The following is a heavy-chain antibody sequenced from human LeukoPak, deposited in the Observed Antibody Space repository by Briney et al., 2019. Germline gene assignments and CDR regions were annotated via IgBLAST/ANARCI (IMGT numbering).Heavy chain of an antibody. CDR2: IYYSGST. Sequence: PSETLSLTCTVSGGSISSSSYYWGWIRQPPGKGLEWIGSIYYSGSTYHNPSLKSRVTISVDTSKNQFSLKLSSVTAADTAVYYCARLSSSGWQFDYWGQGTLVTVSS. CDR3: ARLSSSGWQFDY. CDR1: GGSISSSSYY. V-gene: IGHV4-39*01. D-gene: IGHD6-19*01. J-gene: IGHJ4*02.